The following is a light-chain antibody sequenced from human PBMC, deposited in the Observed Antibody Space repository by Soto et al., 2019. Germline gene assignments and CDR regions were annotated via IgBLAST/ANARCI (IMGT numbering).Light chain of an antibody. Sequence: ERVTTQSPATLSVSPGERVTLSCRASQSVAGNLAWYQQKPGQAPRLLIYGTSTRATGIPARFSGSASGTEVTLPISSLQSEDFAVYYCQEYNGWSSFGQGTKVAIK. CDR3: QEYNGWSS. CDR1: QSVAGN. CDR2: GTS. J-gene: IGKJ1*01. V-gene: IGKV3-15*01.